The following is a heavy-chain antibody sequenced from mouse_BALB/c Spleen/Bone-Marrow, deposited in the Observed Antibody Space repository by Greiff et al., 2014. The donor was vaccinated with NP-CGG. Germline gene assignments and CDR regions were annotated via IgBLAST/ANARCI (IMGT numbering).Heavy chain of an antibody. V-gene: IGHV5-12-1*01. CDR2: ISSGGGST. D-gene: IGHD2-3*01. Sequence: EVMLVESGGGLVKPGGSLKLSCAASGFAFSSYDMPWVRQTPEKRLEWVAYISSGGGSTYYPDTVKGRFTISRDNAKNTLYLQMSSLKSEDTAMYYCARHEDGYYDAMDYWGQGTSVTVSS. J-gene: IGHJ4*01. CDR3: ARHEDGYYDAMDY. CDR1: GFAFSSYD.